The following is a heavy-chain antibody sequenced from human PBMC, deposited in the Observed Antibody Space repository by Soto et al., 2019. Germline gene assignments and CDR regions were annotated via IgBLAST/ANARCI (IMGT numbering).Heavy chain of an antibody. J-gene: IGHJ4*02. Sequence: PGGSLRLSCAVSGFSFRNYAMTWVRQAPGKGLEWVSGISDSGSRTYYADSVKGRFTISRDNAKNTLFLQMDSLRVEDTAVYFCARDRGGDFGYGFWTPNDYWGQGSLVTVSS. CDR2: ISDSGSRT. CDR3: ARDRGGDFGYGFWTPNDY. D-gene: IGHD5-12*01. CDR1: GFSFRNYA. V-gene: IGHV3-23*01.